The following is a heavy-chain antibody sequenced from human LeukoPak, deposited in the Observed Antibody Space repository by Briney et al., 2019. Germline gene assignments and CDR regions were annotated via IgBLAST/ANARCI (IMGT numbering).Heavy chain of an antibody. J-gene: IGHJ5*02. CDR3: ARHPTALVSYGFDP. CDR1: GGSFSNYY. V-gene: IGHV4-59*08. D-gene: IGHD5-18*01. CDR2: IYYSGST. Sequence: PSETLSLTCTVSGGSFSNYYWGWIRQPPGKGLEWIGYIYYSGSTNYNPSLKSRVTISVDTSNNQFSLNLSSVTAADTAVYYCARHPTALVSYGFDPWGQGTLVTVSS.